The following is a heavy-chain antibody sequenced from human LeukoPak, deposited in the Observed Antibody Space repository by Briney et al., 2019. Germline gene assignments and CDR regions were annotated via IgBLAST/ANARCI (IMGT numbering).Heavy chain of an antibody. Sequence: PGGSLRLSCAASGFTFSNAWMNWVRQAPGKGLEWVGRIKSKIDGGTTDYAAPVKGRFTISRDDSKNTVNLQMNSLKTEDTALYHCTTDWIGYWGQGTLVTVSS. V-gene: IGHV3-15*07. D-gene: IGHD2-2*03. CDR1: GFTFSNAW. J-gene: IGHJ4*02. CDR3: TTDWIGY. CDR2: IKSKIDGGTT.